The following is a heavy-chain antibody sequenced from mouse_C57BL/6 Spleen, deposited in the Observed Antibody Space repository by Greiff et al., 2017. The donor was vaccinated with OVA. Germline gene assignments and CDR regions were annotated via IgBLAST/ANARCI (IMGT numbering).Heavy chain of an antibody. D-gene: IGHD2-3*01. V-gene: IGHV3-1*01. CDR1: GYSITSGYD. CDR3: ARDDGYYGACFAF. CDR2: ISYSGST. Sequence: EVKLVESGPGMVKPSQSLSLTCTVTGYSITSGYDWHWIRHFPGNKLEWMGYISYSGSTNYNPSLKSRISITHDTSKNHFFLKLNSVTTEDTATYYCARDDGYYGACFAFWGHGPLVTVSA. J-gene: IGHJ3*01.